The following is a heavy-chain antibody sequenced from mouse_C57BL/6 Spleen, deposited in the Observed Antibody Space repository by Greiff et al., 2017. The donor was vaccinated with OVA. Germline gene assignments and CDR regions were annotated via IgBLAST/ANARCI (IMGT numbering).Heavy chain of an antibody. V-gene: IGHV1-62-2*01. Sequence: QVQLQQSGAELVKPGASVKLSCTASGYTFTEYTIHWVKQRSGQGLEWIGWFYPGSGSIKYNEKFKDKATLTADKASSTVYMELSRLTSEDSAVYFCARHASYYDGSSLDYFDYWGQGTTVTVSS. CDR2: FYPGSGSI. CDR3: ARHASYYDGSSLDYFDY. CDR1: GYTFTEYT. D-gene: IGHD1-1*01. J-gene: IGHJ2*01.